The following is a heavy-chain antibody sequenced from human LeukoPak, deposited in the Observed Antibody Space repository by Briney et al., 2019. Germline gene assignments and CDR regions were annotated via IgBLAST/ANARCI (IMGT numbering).Heavy chain of an antibody. Sequence: ASVKVSCKASGYTFTSYGISWVRQAPGQGLEWMGWISAYNGNTNYAQKLQGRVTMTTDTSTSTAYMELTSLRPEDTAVYYCAVAYDGAEGYFDLWGRGTLVTVSS. CDR3: AVAYDGAEGYFDL. J-gene: IGHJ2*01. CDR2: ISAYNGNT. CDR1: GYTFTSYG. D-gene: IGHD3-22*01. V-gene: IGHV1-18*01.